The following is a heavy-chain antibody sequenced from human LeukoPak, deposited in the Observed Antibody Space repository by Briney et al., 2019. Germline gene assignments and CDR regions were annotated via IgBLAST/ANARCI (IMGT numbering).Heavy chain of an antibody. Sequence: ASVKVSCKASGYIFTDYYIHWMRQAPGQGLEWMGWINPKNGDTNYAQKLQGRVTMTTDTSTSTAYMELRSLRSDDTAVYYCAGVLDYYDSSGYPNPTFHYYYYYMDVWGKGTTVTVSS. CDR1: GYIFTDYY. J-gene: IGHJ6*03. D-gene: IGHD3-22*01. V-gene: IGHV1-18*04. CDR2: INPKNGDT. CDR3: AGVLDYYDSSGYPNPTFHYYYYYMDV.